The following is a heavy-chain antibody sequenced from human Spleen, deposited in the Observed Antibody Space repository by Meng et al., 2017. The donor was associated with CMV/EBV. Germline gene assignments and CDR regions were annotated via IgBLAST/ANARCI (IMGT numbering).Heavy chain of an antibody. CDR1: GYTFSAYY. CDR3: ARDGIGGVIFGVAMVTYGMDV. D-gene: IGHD3-3*01. Sequence: ASVKVSCKASGYTFSAYYIHWVRQAPGQGLEWMGWINPDSGDTSFAQKFQGRVTMTRDTSISTAYMELSRLRSDDTAVYYCARDGIGGVIFGVAMVTYGMDVWGQGTTVTVSS. CDR2: INPDSGDT. J-gene: IGHJ6*02. V-gene: IGHV1-2*02.